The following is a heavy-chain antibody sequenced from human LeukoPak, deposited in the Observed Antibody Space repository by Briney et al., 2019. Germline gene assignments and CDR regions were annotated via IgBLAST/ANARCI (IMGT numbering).Heavy chain of an antibody. CDR1: GYTFTSYG. D-gene: IGHD2-15*01. CDR3: ATEGYCSGGTCYHNWFDS. V-gene: IGHV1-18*01. J-gene: IGHJ5*01. Sequence: SVNVSCKASGYTFTSYGISWVRQAPGQGLEGMGCSSSHNGNNKYAQNLPGRVTMTTDTSPTTAYMELRSLKSDDTAVYYCATEGYCSGGTCYHNWFDSWGQGTLVTVSS. CDR2: SSSHNGNN.